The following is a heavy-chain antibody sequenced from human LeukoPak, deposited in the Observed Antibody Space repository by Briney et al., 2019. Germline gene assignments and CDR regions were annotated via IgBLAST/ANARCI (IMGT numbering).Heavy chain of an antibody. CDR2: IYYSGST. J-gene: IGHJ4*02. D-gene: IGHD3-22*01. CDR1: GGSISSGGYY. Sequence: PSQTLSLTCTVSGGSISSGGYYWSWIRQHPGKGLEWIGYIYYSGSTYYNPPLKSRVTISVDTSKNQFSLKLSSVTAADTAVYYCASGGGQGDSSGYYVDCWGQGTLVTVSS. V-gene: IGHV4-31*03. CDR3: ASGGGQGDSSGYYVDC.